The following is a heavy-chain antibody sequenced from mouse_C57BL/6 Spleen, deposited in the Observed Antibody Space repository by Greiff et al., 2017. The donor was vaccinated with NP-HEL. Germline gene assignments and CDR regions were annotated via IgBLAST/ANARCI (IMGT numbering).Heavy chain of an antibody. Sequence: VKLMESGAELARPGASVKLSCKASGYTFTSYGISWVKQRTGQGLEWIGEIYPRSGNTYYNEKFKGKATLTADKSSSTAYMELRSLTSEDSAVYFSARSPDYGSSYGFDYWGQGTTLTVSS. J-gene: IGHJ2*01. CDR2: IYPRSGNT. D-gene: IGHD1-1*01. CDR3: ARSPDYGSSYGFDY. V-gene: IGHV1-81*01. CDR1: GYTFTSYG.